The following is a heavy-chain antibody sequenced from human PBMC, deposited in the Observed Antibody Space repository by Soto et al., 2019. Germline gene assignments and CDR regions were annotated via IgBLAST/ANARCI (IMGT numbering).Heavy chain of an antibody. Sequence: GASVKVSCKASGYTFTSYGISWVRQAPGQGLEWMGWISAYNGNTNYAQKLQGRVTMTTDTSTSTAYMELRSLRSDDTAVYYCARLSSGYDLYYFDYWGQGTLVTVSS. V-gene: IGHV1-18*01. J-gene: IGHJ4*02. CDR3: ARLSSGYDLYYFDY. D-gene: IGHD5-12*01. CDR2: ISAYNGNT. CDR1: GYTFTSYG.